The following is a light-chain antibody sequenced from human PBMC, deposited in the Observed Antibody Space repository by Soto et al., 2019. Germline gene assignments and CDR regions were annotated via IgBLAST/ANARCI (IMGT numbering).Light chain of an antibody. CDR3: QAWDRSTYVV. J-gene: IGLJ2*01. CDR1: KLGDKY. V-gene: IGLV3-1*01. Sequence: SYELRQPPSVSVSPGQTATIACSGEKLGDKYAYWYQQKPGRSPVLVIYQDDQRPSGIPERFSGSNSGDTATLTISGTQTMDEADYYCQAWDRSTYVVFGGGTKLTVL. CDR2: QDD.